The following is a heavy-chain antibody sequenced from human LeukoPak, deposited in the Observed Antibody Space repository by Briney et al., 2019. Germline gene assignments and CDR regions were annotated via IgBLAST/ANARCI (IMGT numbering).Heavy chain of an antibody. D-gene: IGHD2-2*01. CDR2: MYYSGST. V-gene: IGHV4-39*01. J-gene: IGHJ4*02. CDR3: AGGYCSSSSCYAFDY. CDR1: GGSISSSTYY. Sequence: SETLSLTCTVSGGSISSSTYYWGWLRQPPGKGLEWIGTMYYSGSTYYNPSLKSRVAISVDTSKNQFSLKLSSVTAADTAVFYCAGGYCSSSSCYAFDYWGQGTLVTASS.